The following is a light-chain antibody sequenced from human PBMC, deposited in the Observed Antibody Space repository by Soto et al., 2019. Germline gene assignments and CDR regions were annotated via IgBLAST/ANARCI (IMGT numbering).Light chain of an antibody. CDR1: SSNIGAGFD. Sequence: QSVLTQPPSVSGAPGQRVTISCTGSSSNIGAGFDVHWYQQLPGTAPKLLIYGNNYRPSRVPDRFSGSKSGTSASLAITGLQAEDEAEYFCQSYDSSLSGSKVFGTGTKLTVL. CDR2: GNN. J-gene: IGLJ1*01. CDR3: QSYDSSLSGSKV. V-gene: IGLV1-40*01.